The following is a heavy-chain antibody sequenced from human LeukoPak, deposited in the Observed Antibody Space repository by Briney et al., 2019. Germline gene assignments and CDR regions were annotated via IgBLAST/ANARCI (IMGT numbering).Heavy chain of an antibody. J-gene: IGHJ4*02. D-gene: IGHD1-26*01. CDR3: TRDMQGSRLYLVGSQND. CDR1: GFTFSSYE. V-gene: IGHV3-48*03. Sequence: GGSLRLSCAASGFTFSSYEMNWVRQAPGKGLEWVSYISSSGSTIYYADSVKGRFTISRDNAMNTLYLQMNSLRAEDSALYYCTRDMQGSRLYLVGSQNDWGQGTLVTVSS. CDR2: ISSSGSTI.